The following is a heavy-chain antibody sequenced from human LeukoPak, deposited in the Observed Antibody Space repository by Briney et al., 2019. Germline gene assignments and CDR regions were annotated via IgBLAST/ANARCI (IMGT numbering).Heavy chain of an antibody. J-gene: IGHJ4*02. Sequence: ASVKVSCKASGGTFSSYAISWVRQAPGQGLEWMGGIIPIFGTANYAQKFQGRVTITADKSTSTAYMELRSLRSDDTAVYYCARDASKVRGVIRNFDYWGQGTLVTVSS. CDR3: ARDASKVRGVIRNFDY. D-gene: IGHD3-10*01. CDR2: IIPIFGTA. V-gene: IGHV1-69*06. CDR1: GGTFSSYA.